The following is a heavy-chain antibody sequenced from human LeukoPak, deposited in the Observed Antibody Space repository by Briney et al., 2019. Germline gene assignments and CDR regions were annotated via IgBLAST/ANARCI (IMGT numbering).Heavy chain of an antibody. Sequence: ASVKVSCKASGYTFTSYGISWLRQAPRQGLEWMGWISAYNGNTNYAQKLQGRVTMTTDTSTSTAYMELRSLRSNDTAVYYCARDYYDSSGYYYLDYWGQGTLVTVSS. V-gene: IGHV1-18*01. CDR1: GYTFTSYG. CDR3: ARDYYDSSGYYYLDY. CDR2: ISAYNGNT. J-gene: IGHJ4*02. D-gene: IGHD3-22*01.